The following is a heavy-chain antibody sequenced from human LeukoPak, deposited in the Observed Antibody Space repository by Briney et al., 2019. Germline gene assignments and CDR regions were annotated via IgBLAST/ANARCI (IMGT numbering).Heavy chain of an antibody. Sequence: GGSLRLSCAASGFTFSSYAMSWVRQAPGKGLEWVSGPSGSGGSTYYAESVKGRFTISRDNSKNTLYLQMNSLRAEDTAVYYCAKDQILTGYYNAKNYYYYYGMDVWGKGTTVTVSS. CDR1: GFTFSSYA. J-gene: IGHJ6*04. CDR3: AKDQILTGYYNAKNYYYYYGMDV. V-gene: IGHV3-23*01. CDR2: PSGSGGST. D-gene: IGHD3-9*01.